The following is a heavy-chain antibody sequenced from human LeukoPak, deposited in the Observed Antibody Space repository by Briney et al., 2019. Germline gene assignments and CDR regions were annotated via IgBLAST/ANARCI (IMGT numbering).Heavy chain of an antibody. J-gene: IGHJ4*02. CDR2: ISSSSSTT. CDR1: GFTFSSYS. Sequence: GGSLRLSCAASGFTFSSYSMNWVRQAPGKGLEWVSYISSSSSTTYYADSVKGRFTISRDNAKNSLYLQMNSLRAEDTAVYYCARRDTIFGVVSPVDYWGQGTLVTVSS. CDR3: ARRDTIFGVVSPVDY. V-gene: IGHV3-48*01. D-gene: IGHD3-3*01.